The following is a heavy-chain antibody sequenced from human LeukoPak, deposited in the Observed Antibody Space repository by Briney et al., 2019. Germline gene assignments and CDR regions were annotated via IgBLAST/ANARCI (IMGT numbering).Heavy chain of an antibody. CDR3: ARNPPNYYDSSGRMGAFDV. CDR1: GGFISSGGYY. J-gene: IGHJ3*01. V-gene: IGHV4-39*01. Sequence: TPSETLSLTSVVSGGFISSGGYYWGWIRHPPEKGLEWIGSVHHSGITYYNTSLKSRVTISVDKSKNQFSLELTSVTAADTAVYYCARNPPNYYDSSGRMGAFDVWGQGTMVTVSS. D-gene: IGHD3-22*01. CDR2: VHHSGIT.